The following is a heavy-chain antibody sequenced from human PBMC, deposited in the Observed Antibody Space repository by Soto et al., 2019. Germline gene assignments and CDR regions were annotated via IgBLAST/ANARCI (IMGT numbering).Heavy chain of an antibody. CDR1: GFTFSSYD. CDR2: IGTAGDT. D-gene: IGHD3-10*01. V-gene: IGHV3-13*01. Sequence: EVQLVESGGGLEQPGGSQRLSCAASGFTFSSYDMHWVRQATGKGLEWVSAIGTAGDTYYPGSVKGRFTISRENAKNSLYLQMNSLRAGDTAVYYCARGSLWFGEFDLWGRGTLVTVSS. J-gene: IGHJ2*01. CDR3: ARGSLWFGEFDL.